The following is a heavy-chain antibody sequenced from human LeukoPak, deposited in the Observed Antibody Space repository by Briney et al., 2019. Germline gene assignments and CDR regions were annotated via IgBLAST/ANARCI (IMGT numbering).Heavy chain of an antibody. V-gene: IGHV1-8*01. CDR3: ARGGPFINYDYYYYMDV. Sequence: ASVKVSCKASGYTFTSYDINWVRQATGQGLEWMGWMNPNSGNTGYAQKFQGRVTMTRNTSISTAYMELSSLRSEDTAVYYCARGGPFINYDYYYYMDVWGKGTTVTVSS. CDR2: MNPNSGNT. J-gene: IGHJ6*03. D-gene: IGHD3-16*01. CDR1: GYTFTSYD.